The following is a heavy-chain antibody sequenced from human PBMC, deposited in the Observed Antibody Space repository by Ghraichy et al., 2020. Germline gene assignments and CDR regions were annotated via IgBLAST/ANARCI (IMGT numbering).Heavy chain of an antibody. CDR1: GFGIRTYA. V-gene: IGHV3-30*04. CDR2: ISYDGSDE. J-gene: IGHJ6*02. CDR3: ARGDHPPYFGMDV. Sequence: GESLNISCAVSGFGIRTYAIHWVRQAPGKGLEWVAVISYDGSDEYYAESVEGRFTISRDESKNTLYLQMNSLSPEDTAVYYCARGDHPPYFGMDVWGQGTTVTVSS.